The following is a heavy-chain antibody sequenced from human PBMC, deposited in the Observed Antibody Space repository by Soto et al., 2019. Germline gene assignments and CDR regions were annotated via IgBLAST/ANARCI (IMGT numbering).Heavy chain of an antibody. Sequence: LRXSCAASGFTFGEDYMSWIRQAPGKGLEWVSYISSSSSYTNYADSVKGRFTISRDNAKNSLYLQMNSLRAEDTAVYYCARGGAPDYWGQGTLVTVSS. V-gene: IGHV3-11*06. CDR1: GFTFGEDY. J-gene: IGHJ4*02. CDR2: ISSSSSYT. CDR3: ARGGAPDY.